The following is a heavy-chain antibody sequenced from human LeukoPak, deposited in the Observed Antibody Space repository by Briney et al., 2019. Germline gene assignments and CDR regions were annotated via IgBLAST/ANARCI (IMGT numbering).Heavy chain of an antibody. Sequence: PGGSLRLFWAASGFTFNSYSMCWVRQAPRKGLEVVSSLSSSSSHMFYAYSVKRRFSISRDHANYSLYLQMNSLRAEDTAVYYCVRDSGSSYGYYFLHWGQGTLVTVSS. D-gene: IGHD1-26*01. CDR1: GFTFNSYS. J-gene: IGHJ1*01. V-gene: IGHV3-21*01. CDR2: LSSSSSHM. CDR3: VRDSGSSYGYYFLH.